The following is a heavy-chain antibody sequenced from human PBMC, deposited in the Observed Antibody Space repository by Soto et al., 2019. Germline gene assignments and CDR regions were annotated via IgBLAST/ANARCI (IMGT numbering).Heavy chain of an antibody. CDR1: GFTIINYA. Sequence: LRLSCSVSGFTIINYAMRWVRQAPGKGLEWVAVISYDGSNKYYADFVKGRFTISRDNSKNTLYLQMNSLRAEDTAVYYCARERVRGVMGFDPWGQGTLVTVSS. V-gene: IGHV3-30-3*01. CDR3: ARERVRGVMGFDP. D-gene: IGHD3-10*01. CDR2: ISYDGSNK. J-gene: IGHJ5*02.